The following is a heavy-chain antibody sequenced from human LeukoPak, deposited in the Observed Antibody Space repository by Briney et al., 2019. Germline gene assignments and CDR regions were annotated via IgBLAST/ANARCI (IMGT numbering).Heavy chain of an antibody. D-gene: IGHD6-25*01. CDR1: GFTFSSYS. Sequence: GGSLRLSCAASGFTFSSYSMSWVRQAPGKGLEWVSAISGSGGSTYYADTVKGRFTISRDNSKNTLYLQMNSLRAEDTAVYCCAKGGQGSGRVFDIWGQGTMVSVSS. V-gene: IGHV3-23*01. CDR2: ISGSGGST. J-gene: IGHJ3*02. CDR3: AKGGQGSGRVFDI.